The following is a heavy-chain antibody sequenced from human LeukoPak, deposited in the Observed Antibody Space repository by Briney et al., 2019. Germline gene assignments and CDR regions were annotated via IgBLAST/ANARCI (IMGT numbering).Heavy chain of an antibody. V-gene: IGHV4-59*01. CDR1: GGSISSYY. Sequence: SETLSLTCTVSGGSISSYYWSWIRQPPGKGLEWIGYIYYSGSTNYNPSLKSRVTISVDTSKNQFSLKLSSVTAADTAVYYCAREHGDYYYGIDVWGQGTTVTVSS. CDR2: IYYSGST. CDR3: AREHGDYYYGIDV. D-gene: IGHD4-17*01. J-gene: IGHJ6*02.